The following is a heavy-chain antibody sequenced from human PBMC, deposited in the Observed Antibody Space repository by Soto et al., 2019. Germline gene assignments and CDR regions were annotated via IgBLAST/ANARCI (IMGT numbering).Heavy chain of an antibody. CDR3: AKDGTHLWSKQYYFDS. V-gene: IGHV3-30*18. D-gene: IGHD1-26*01. CDR2: ILYDESDQ. Sequence: QVQLVESGGGVVQPGRSLRLSCSASGFTFSDYTMHWVRLAPGRGLEWVAIILYDESDQYYSDSVKGRFTISRDNSKNTLYLQMHSLTTEDTAVYYCAKDGTHLWSKQYYFDSWGQGALVTVSS. CDR1: GFTFSDYT. J-gene: IGHJ4*02.